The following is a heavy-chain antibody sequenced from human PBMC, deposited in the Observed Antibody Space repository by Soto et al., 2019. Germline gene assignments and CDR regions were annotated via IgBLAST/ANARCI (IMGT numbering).Heavy chain of an antibody. D-gene: IGHD3-3*01. CDR2: IGTAGET. Sequence: GGSLRLSCAASGFTFHSYDMHWVRQATGKGLEWVSGIGTAGETYYLGSVKGRFTISRENAESSLYLQMNTLRAGDTAVYYCARVIFGDYYGMDVWGQGTTVTVSS. V-gene: IGHV3-13*01. J-gene: IGHJ6*02. CDR3: ARVIFGDYYGMDV. CDR1: GFTFHSYD.